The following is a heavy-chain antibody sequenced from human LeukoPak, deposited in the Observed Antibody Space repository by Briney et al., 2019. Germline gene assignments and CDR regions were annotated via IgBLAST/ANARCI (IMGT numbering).Heavy chain of an antibody. CDR2: ISDDGSST. Sequence: PGGSLRLSCAASTFTFSDYWMHWVRQAPGKGLVCVSRISDDGSSTTYADSVRGRFTISRDNAKNTLYLQMNSLRVEDTAMYYCARGHIVVVTAPDYWGQGTLVTVSS. CDR3: ARGHIVVVTAPDY. CDR1: TFTFSDYW. J-gene: IGHJ4*02. D-gene: IGHD2-21*02. V-gene: IGHV3-74*01.